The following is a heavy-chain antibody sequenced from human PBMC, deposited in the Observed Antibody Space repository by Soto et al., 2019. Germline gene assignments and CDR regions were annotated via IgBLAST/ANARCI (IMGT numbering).Heavy chain of an antibody. Sequence: GGSLRLSCAASGFTFSSYAMSWVRQAPGKGLEWVSAISGSGGSTYYADSVKGRFTISRDNSKNTLYLQMNSLRAEDTAVYYCAKDRSSGWVRRKDAFDIWGQGTMVTVSS. CDR1: GFTFSSYA. V-gene: IGHV3-23*01. CDR3: AKDRSSGWVRRKDAFDI. J-gene: IGHJ3*02. D-gene: IGHD6-19*01. CDR2: ISGSGGST.